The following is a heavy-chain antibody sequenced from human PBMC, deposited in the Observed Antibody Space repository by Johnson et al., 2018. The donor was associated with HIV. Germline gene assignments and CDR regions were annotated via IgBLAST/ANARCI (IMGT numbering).Heavy chain of an antibody. CDR3: VRGSSGKYLADFDI. CDR1: GFTVSSNY. Sequence: EVQLVESGGGLVQPGGSLRLSCAASGFTVSSNYMSWVRQAPGKGLDWVSVIFSGGTTYYADSVNGRFTISRDNAENSVYVQMNSLRAEDTAVYYCVRGSSGKYLADFDIWGQGTMVTVSS. CDR2: IFSGGTT. D-gene: IGHD3-22*01. V-gene: IGHV3-66*01. J-gene: IGHJ3*02.